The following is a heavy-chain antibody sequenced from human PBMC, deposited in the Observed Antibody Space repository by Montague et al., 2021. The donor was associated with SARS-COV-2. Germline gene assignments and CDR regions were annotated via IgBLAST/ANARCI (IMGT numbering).Heavy chain of an antibody. J-gene: IGHJ6*03. CDR3: AILVTANYYVDV. CDR1: VFPFSSYA. D-gene: IGHD2-21*02. Sequence: SLRLSCAASVFPFSSYATNWVRQAPGRGLEWVSLVTDTGGATYYTDSVKGWFTISRDFSTSTVYLQMNNLRAEDSAVYYCAILVTANYYVDVWGKGTTVTVSS. V-gene: IGHV3-23*01. CDR2: VTDTGGAT.